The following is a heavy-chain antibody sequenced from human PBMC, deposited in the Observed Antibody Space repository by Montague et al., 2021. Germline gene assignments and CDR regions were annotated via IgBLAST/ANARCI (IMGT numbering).Heavy chain of an antibody. V-gene: IGHV3-9*01. D-gene: IGHD3-3*01. CDR2: TNGNSINI. CDR1: GFIFNNYV. J-gene: IGHJ4*02. Sequence: SLRLSCAASGFIFNNYVMNWVRQAPGKGLEWVSGTNGNSINIDYADSAKGRFTISRDNAKNSLYLQMNSLRAEDTAFYYCVKDTRDYYPDFWGQGILVTVSS. CDR3: VKDTRDYYPDF.